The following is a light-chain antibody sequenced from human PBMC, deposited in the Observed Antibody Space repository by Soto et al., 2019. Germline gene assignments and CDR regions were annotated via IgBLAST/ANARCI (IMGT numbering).Light chain of an antibody. V-gene: IGLV4-69*01. CDR1: SGHSNYA. J-gene: IGLJ2*01. Sequence: QLVLTQSPSASASLGASVKLTCTLSSGHSNYAIAWHQQQPEKGPGYLMKLNTDGSHSKGDGIPDRFSGSTSGAERYLTIPSLQSEDEADYYCQTGGPGVVFGGGTKLTVL. CDR3: QTGGPGVV. CDR2: LNTDGSH.